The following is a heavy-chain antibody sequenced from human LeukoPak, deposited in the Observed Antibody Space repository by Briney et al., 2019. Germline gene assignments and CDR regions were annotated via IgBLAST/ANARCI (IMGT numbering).Heavy chain of an antibody. J-gene: IGHJ3*02. CDR3: ARDRYYYDSSGYYSDAFDI. D-gene: IGHD3-22*01. Sequence: PGGSLRLSCAASGFTFSSYWMSWVRQAPGKGLEWVANIKQDGSEKYYVDSVKGRFTISRDNAKNSLYLQMNSLRAEDTAVYYCARDRYYYDSSGYYSDAFDIWGQGTMVTVSS. CDR1: GFTFSSYW. V-gene: IGHV3-7*01. CDR2: IKQDGSEK.